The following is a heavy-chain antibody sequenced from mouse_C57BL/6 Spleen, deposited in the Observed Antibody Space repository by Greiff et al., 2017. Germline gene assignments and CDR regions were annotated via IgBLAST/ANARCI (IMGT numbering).Heavy chain of an antibody. CDR1: GYTFTSYW. CDR2: IDPSDSET. V-gene: IGHV1-52*01. CDR3: ARSDINSNYDY. Sequence: QVQLKQPGAELVRPGSSVKLSCKASGYTFTSYWMHWVKQRPIQGLEWIGNIDPSDSETPYNQKFKDKATLTVDKSSSTAYMQLSSLTSEDSAVYYCARSDINSNYDYWGQGTTLTVSS. D-gene: IGHD2-5*01. J-gene: IGHJ2*01.